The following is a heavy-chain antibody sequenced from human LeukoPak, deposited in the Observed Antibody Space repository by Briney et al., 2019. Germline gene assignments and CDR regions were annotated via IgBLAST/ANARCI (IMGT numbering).Heavy chain of an antibody. D-gene: IGHD3-3*01. Sequence: PSETLSLTCAVDGGSFSGHYWSWIRQPPGKVLELIGEFNHSGSTNYNPSLESRVTISADTSKNHFSLKLSSLTAADTAVYYCASGQYYDLWSGYYVDWGQGTLVTVSA. J-gene: IGHJ4*02. CDR2: FNHSGST. CDR1: GGSFSGHY. CDR3: ASGQYYDLWSGYYVD. V-gene: IGHV4-34*01.